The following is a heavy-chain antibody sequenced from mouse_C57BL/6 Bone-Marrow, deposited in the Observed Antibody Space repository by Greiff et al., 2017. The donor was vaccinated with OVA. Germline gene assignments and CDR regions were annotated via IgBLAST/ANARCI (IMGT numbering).Heavy chain of an antibody. J-gene: IGHJ3*01. CDR2: IDPSDSET. Sequence: VQLQQPGAELVRPGSSVKLSRKASGYTFTSYWMHWVKQRPIQGLEWIGNIDPSDSETHYNQKFKDKATLTVDKSSSTAYMQLSSLTSEDSAVYYCASLDSSGYTWFAYWGQGTLVTVSA. D-gene: IGHD3-2*02. CDR1: GYTFTSYW. CDR3: ASLDSSGYTWFAY. V-gene: IGHV1-52*01.